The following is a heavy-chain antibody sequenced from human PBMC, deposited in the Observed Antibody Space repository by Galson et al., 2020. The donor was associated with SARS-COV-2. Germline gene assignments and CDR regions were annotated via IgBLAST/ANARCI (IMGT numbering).Heavy chain of an antibody. CDR2: FIHVFHTA. CDR3: VRGEVQTLDY. CDR1: GGTFSSSD. D-gene: IGHD1-1*01. Sequence: SVKVSCKASGGTFSSSDVNWVRQAPGQGLEWLGGFIHVFHTATYAQKFQGRVTITADEPTTTAYMELTSLRSDDTAVYFCVRGEVQTLDYWGKGTTVTVSS. J-gene: IGHJ6*04. V-gene: IGHV1-69*13.